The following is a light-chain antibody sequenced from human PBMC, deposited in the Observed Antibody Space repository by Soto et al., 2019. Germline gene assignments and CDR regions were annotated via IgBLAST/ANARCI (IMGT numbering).Light chain of an antibody. J-gene: IGKJ1*01. CDR2: DAS. Sequence: EIVLTQSPATLSLSPGERATLSCRASQSVSSYLAWYQQKPGQAPRLLIYDASNRATGIPARFSGSGSGTDFALTIGSLEPEDFAVYYYQQRSNWPEWTFGQGTKVEIK. CDR1: QSVSSY. CDR3: QQRSNWPEWT. V-gene: IGKV3-11*01.